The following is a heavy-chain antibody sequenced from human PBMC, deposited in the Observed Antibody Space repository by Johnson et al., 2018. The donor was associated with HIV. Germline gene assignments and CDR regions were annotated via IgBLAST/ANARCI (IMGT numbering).Heavy chain of an antibody. D-gene: IGHD2-2*01. CDR3: AKDTRYFNSAPCYGAFDM. Sequence: VQLVESGGGVVRPGGSLRLSCSASGFTFDDYGMSWVRQAPGKGLEWVSGINWNGGSTGYADSVKGRFTISRDNSNNTLYLHMNSLRPDDTGVYYCAKDTRYFNSAPCYGAFDMWGQGTMVTVSS. V-gene: IGHV3-20*04. CDR1: GFTFDDYG. J-gene: IGHJ3*02. CDR2: INWNGGST.